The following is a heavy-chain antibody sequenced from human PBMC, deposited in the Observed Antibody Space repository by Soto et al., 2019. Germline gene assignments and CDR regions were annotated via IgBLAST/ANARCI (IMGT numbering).Heavy chain of an antibody. CDR1: GFTFSDYY. J-gene: IGHJ4*02. Sequence: QVQLVESGGGLVKPGGSLRLSCAASGFTFSDYYMSWIRQAPGKGLEWVSHISSSSSYTNYADSVKGRFTISRDNAKNSLYLKMTSLRAEDTAVYYCARDHHRYSGYDYVDYWGQGTLVTVSS. CDR2: ISSSSSYT. V-gene: IGHV3-11*05. CDR3: ARDHHRYSGYDYVDY. D-gene: IGHD5-12*01.